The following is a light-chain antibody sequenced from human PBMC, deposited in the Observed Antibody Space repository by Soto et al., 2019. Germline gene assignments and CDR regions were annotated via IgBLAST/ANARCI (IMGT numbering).Light chain of an antibody. Sequence: QSALTQPASVSGSPGQAITVPCSVTSSDIGAHNFVSWYQQHPGKAPKLIIFEVINRPSGVSDRFSGSKSGNTASLTISGLQSEDEADYYCNSYTTSNTFVFGSGTKVTVL. CDR2: EVI. J-gene: IGLJ1*01. CDR3: NSYTTSNTFV. CDR1: SSDIGAHNF. V-gene: IGLV2-14*03.